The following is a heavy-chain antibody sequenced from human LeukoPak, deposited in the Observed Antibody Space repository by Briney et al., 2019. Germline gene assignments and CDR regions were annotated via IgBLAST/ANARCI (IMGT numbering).Heavy chain of an antibody. CDR2: ISGSGGST. CDR3: AKDRKNTMIVVGFDY. J-gene: IGHJ4*02. CDR1: GFTFSSYA. Sequence: GGSLRLSCAASGFTFSSYAMSWVRQAPGKGLEWDSAISGSGGSTYYADSVKGRFTISRDNSKNTLYLQMNSLRAEDTAVYYCAKDRKNTMIVVGFDYWGQGTLVTVSS. D-gene: IGHD3-22*01. V-gene: IGHV3-23*01.